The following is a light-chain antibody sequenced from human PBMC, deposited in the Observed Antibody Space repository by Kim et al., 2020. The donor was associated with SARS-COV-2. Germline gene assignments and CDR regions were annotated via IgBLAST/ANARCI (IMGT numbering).Light chain of an antibody. J-gene: IGLJ1*01. CDR2: YNS. Sequence: SYELTQPPSVSVAPGKPATITCGGNNIGSKTVHWYQQKPDQAPLLVIYYNSDRPSGIPERFSGSNSGNTATLSISRVEAGDEADYYCQVWDSRSDHFVFGVGTKVTVL. CDR3: QVWDSRSDHFV. V-gene: IGLV3-21*04. CDR1: NIGSKT.